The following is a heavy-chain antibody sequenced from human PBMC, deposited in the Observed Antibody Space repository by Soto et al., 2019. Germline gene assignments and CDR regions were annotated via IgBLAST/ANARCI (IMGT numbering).Heavy chain of an antibody. V-gene: IGHV3-21*01. CDR3: ARDSPLGELLFEY. Sequence: GGSLRLSCAASGFTFSNYNMNWVRQAPGKGLEWVSSISSSSTHIYYADSVKGRFTISRDNARNSLYLQMNSLGTEDTDLYYCARDSPLGELLFEYWGQGTLVTVSS. CDR1: GFTFSNYN. D-gene: IGHD3-16*01. J-gene: IGHJ4*02. CDR2: ISSSSTHI.